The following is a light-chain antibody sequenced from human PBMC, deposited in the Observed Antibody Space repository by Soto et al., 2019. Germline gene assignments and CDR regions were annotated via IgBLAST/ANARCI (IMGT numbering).Light chain of an antibody. CDR2: GAS. Sequence: EIVLTQSPGTLSLSPGERATLSCRASQSVSSSFLARYQQKPGQAPRLLIYGASSRAAGIPDRFSGSGSGTDFTLTISRLEPEDFAVYYCQQYGNSPWTFGQGTKVEIK. V-gene: IGKV3-20*01. CDR1: QSVSSSF. CDR3: QQYGNSPWT. J-gene: IGKJ1*01.